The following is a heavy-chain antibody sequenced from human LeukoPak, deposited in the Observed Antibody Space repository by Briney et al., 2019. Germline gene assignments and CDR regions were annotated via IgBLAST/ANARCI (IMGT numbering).Heavy chain of an antibody. CDR1: GGSISSYY. Sequence: SETLSLTCTVSGGSISSYYWSWIRQPPGKGLEWIGYIYYSGSTNYNPSLKSRVTISVDTSKNQFSLKLSSVTAADTAVYYCAREADGSSFTWFDPWGQGTLVTVSS. V-gene: IGHV4-59*01. CDR2: IYYSGST. D-gene: IGHD6-13*01. CDR3: AREADGSSFTWFDP. J-gene: IGHJ5*02.